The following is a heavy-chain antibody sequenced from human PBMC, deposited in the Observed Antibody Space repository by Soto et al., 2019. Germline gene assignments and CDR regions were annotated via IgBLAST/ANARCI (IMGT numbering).Heavy chain of an antibody. J-gene: IGHJ4*02. V-gene: IGHV4-39*07. D-gene: IGHD6-6*01. CDR3: ARTVAARPFDY. CDR1: GGSISSSSYY. CDR2: IYYSGST. Sequence: SETLSLTCTVSGGSISSSSYYWGWIRQPPGKGLEGIGSIYYSGSTYYNPSLKSRVTISVDTSKNQFSLKVSSVTAADTAVYYCARTVAARPFDYWGQGTLVTVSS.